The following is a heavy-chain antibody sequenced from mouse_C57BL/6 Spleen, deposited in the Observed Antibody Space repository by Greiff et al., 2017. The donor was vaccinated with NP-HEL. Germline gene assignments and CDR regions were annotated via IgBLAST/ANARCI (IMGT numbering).Heavy chain of an antibody. CDR3: ARYGNWDGGYFDV. D-gene: IGHD4-1*01. J-gene: IGHJ1*03. Sequence: EVQLVESGGGLVQPGGSLSLSCAASGFTFTDYYMSWVRQPPGKALEWLGFIRNKANGYTTEYSASVKGRFTISRDNSQSILYLQMNALRAEDSATYYCARYGNWDGGYFDVWGTGTTVTVSS. CDR1: GFTFTDYY. V-gene: IGHV7-3*01. CDR2: IRNKANGYTT.